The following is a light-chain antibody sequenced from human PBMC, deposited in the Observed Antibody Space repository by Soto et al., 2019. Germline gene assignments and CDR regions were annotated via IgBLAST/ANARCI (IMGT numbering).Light chain of an antibody. CDR3: QQANSFPPA. Sequence: DIQMIQSPSSVSAFVGDRVTITCRASQDISTWLAWYQQKPGKAPKLLIYSASSLQSGVPSRFTGSGSGTDFTLIINTLQTEDFATYYCQQANSFPPAFGQGTKVEIK. V-gene: IGKV1-12*01. CDR2: SAS. J-gene: IGKJ1*01. CDR1: QDISTW.